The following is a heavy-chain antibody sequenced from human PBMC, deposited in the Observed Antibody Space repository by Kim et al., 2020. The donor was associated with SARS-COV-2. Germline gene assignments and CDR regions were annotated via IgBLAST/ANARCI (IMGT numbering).Heavy chain of an antibody. V-gene: IGHV1-18*01. CDR2: ISAYNGNT. CDR3: ARESGDNYYYDSSGHWTNFDY. CDR1: GYTFTSYG. Sequence: ASVKVSCKASGYTFTSYGISWVRQAPGQGLEWMGWISAYNGNTNYAQKLQGRVTMTTDTSTSTAYMELRSLRSDDTAVYYCARESGDNYYYDSSGHWTNFDYWGQGTLAT. D-gene: IGHD3-22*01. J-gene: IGHJ4*02.